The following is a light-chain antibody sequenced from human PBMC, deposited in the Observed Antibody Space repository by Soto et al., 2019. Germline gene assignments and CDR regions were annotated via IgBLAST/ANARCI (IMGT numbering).Light chain of an antibody. CDR3: QQSYSTPPT. V-gene: IGKV1-39*01. CDR1: QTISSY. Sequence: DFQMTQSPSSLSASVGDRVTITCQASQTISSYLNWYQQKPGKAPKLLIYAASSLQSGVPSRFSGSGSGADFTLTISSLQPEDFATYYCQQSYSTPPTFGQGTKVDIK. CDR2: AAS. J-gene: IGKJ1*01.